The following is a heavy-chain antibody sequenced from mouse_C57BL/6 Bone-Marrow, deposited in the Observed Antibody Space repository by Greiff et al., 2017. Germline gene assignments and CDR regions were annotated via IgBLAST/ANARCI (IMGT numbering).Heavy chain of an antibody. D-gene: IGHD1-1*01. CDR3: APVDYYAMDY. CDR2: INPSTGGT. J-gene: IGHJ4*01. Sequence: EVKLMESGPELVKPGASVKISCKASGYSFTGYYMNWVKQSPEKSLEWIGEINPSTGGTTYNQKFKAKATLTVDKSSSTAYMQLKSLTSEDSAVYYCAPVDYYAMDYWGQGTSVTVSS. CDR1: GYSFTGYY. V-gene: IGHV1-42*01.